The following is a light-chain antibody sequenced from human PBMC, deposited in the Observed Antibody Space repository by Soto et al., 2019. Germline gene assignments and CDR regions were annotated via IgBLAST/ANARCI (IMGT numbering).Light chain of an antibody. V-gene: IGLV2-11*01. J-gene: IGLJ2*01. Sequence: QSALTQPRSVSGSPGQSVTISCTGTSSDVGGYNYVSWYQQHPGKAPKLMIYDVSKRPSGVPDRFSGSKSGNTASLTISGLQAEDEADYYCCSYAGSYTFVVFGGGTKLTFL. CDR2: DVS. CDR1: SSDVGGYNY. CDR3: CSYAGSYTFVV.